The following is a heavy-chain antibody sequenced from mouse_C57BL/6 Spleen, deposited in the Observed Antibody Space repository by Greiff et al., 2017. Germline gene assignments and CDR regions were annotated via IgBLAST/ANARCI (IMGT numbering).Heavy chain of an antibody. Sequence: EVKVVESGGGLVKPGGSLKLSCAASGFTFSDYGMHWVRQAPEKGLEWVAYISSGSSTIYYADTVQGRFTISRDNAKNTLFLQMPSLRSEDTAMYYCARGCGSSYYYAIDYWGQGTSVTVSS. J-gene: IGHJ4*01. D-gene: IGHD1-3*01. CDR1: GFTFSDYG. CDR3: ARGCGSSYYYAIDY. CDR2: ISSGSSTI. V-gene: IGHV5-17*01.